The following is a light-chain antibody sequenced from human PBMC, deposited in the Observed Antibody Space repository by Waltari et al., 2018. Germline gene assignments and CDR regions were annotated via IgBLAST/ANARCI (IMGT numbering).Light chain of an antibody. J-gene: IGKJ4*01. Sequence: DIVMTQSPDSLAVSLGERASINCKSSQSVLYSSNNKNYLAWYQHKPGQRPKLLIYWASSRESGVPDRFSGSGSGTDFTLTISSLQAEDVAIYYCQQYYSTPLTFGGGTKVEIK. CDR2: WAS. V-gene: IGKV4-1*01. CDR3: QQYYSTPLT. CDR1: QSVLYSSNNKNY.